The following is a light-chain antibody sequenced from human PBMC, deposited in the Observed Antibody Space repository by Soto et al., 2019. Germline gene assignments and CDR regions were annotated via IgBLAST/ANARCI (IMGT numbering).Light chain of an antibody. CDR1: QSVNSNY. V-gene: IGKV3-20*01. CDR2: GAS. Sequence: EIVLTQSPGTLSLSPGERATLSCRASQSVNSNYLAWYQRKPGQAPRLLIYGASNRATDIPYRFSASGSGTDLTLTITRLEAEDFAVYYCQQYDSTPPTFGQGTKVE. CDR3: QQYDSTPPT. J-gene: IGKJ1*01.